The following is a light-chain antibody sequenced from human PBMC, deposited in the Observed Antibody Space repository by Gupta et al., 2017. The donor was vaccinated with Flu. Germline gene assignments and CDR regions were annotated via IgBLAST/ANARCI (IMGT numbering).Light chain of an antibody. J-gene: IGKJ3*01. Sequence: DILLTHSPSFPSASVGDRVTTTCRASQGISSYLPWYQQKPGEDPKLLIYIASTLQSGAPSRFSGSGSGTEFTLTISSLQPEDFATYYCQQFNSYPNTFGPGTKVDFK. CDR2: IAS. CDR1: QGISSY. V-gene: IGKV1-9*01. CDR3: QQFNSYPNT.